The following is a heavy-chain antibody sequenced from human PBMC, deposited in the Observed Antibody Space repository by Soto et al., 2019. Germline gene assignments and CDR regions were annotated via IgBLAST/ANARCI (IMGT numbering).Heavy chain of an antibody. D-gene: IGHD1-7*01. V-gene: IGHV1-58*01. CDR3: AAEFRTSAWNYDGWFDP. Sequence: SVKVSCKASGFTCTSSAVQWVRQARGQRLEWIGWIVVGSGNTNYAQKFQERVTITRDMSTSTAYMELSSLRSEDTAVNNCAAEFRTSAWNYDGWFDPWGQGTLVTVSS. J-gene: IGHJ5*02. CDR1: GFTCTSSA. CDR2: IVVGSGNT.